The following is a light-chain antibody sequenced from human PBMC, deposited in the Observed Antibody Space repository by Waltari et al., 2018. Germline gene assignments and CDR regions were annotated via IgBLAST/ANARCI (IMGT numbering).Light chain of an antibody. CDR3: QKYDFLPAT. CDR1: QGVGKY. J-gene: IGKJ1*01. CDR2: RTS. V-gene: IGKV3-20*01. Sequence: EIVLTQSPGTLSLSPGERATLSCRASQGVGKYLAWYQQRPGQAPRLLLYRTSISATGIPDRFSGSGYGTDFSLTISRLEPEDFAVYFCQKYDFLPATFGQGTTVEIK.